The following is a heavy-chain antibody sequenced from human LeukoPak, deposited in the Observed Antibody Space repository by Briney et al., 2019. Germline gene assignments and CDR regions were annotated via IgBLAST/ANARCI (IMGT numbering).Heavy chain of an antibody. V-gene: IGHV3-7*04. D-gene: IGHD1-26*01. CDR1: GFTFSIYW. J-gene: IGHJ4*02. CDR2: IKRDGSEK. Sequence: PGGSLRLSCAASGFTFSIYWMSWVREAPGKGLEWVANIKRDGSEKYYVDSVKGRFTTSRDNVKNSLYLQMNSLRAEDTAVYYCAREYIGSSDFDYWGQGTLVTVSS. CDR3: AREYIGSSDFDY.